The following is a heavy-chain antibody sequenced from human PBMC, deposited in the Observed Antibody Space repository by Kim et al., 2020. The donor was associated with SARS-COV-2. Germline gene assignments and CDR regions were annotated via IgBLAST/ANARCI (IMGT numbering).Heavy chain of an antibody. V-gene: IGHV3-30*18. CDR2: ISYDGSNK. D-gene: IGHD1-26*01. CDR1: GFTFSSYG. J-gene: IGHJ4*02. Sequence: GGSLRLSCAASGFTFSSYGMHWVRQAPGKGLEWVAVISYDGSNKYYADSVKGRFTISRDNSKNTLYLQMNSLRAEDTAVYYCAKKRVGATTPFDYWGQGT. CDR3: AKKRVGATTPFDY.